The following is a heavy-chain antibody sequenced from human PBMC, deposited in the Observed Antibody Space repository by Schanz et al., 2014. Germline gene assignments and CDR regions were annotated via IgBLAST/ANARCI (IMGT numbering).Heavy chain of an antibody. CDR3: ATLDYADSVS. J-gene: IGHJ5*02. Sequence: QVQLVQSGAEVKKPGASVKVSCKASGYTFTSYGISWVRQAPGQGLEWMGWISPYNGNTNYAQRFQGRVTITADKSSDTAYMELSSLRSEDTAVYYCATLDYADSVSWGQGTLVTVSS. D-gene: IGHD4-17*01. V-gene: IGHV1-18*01. CDR1: GYTFTSYG. CDR2: ISPYNGNT.